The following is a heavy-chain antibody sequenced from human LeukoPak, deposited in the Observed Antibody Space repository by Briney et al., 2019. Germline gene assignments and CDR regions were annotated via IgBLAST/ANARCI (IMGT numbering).Heavy chain of an antibody. V-gene: IGHV1-2*02. J-gene: IGHJ4*02. D-gene: IGHD3-22*01. CDR1: GYTFTGYY. Sequence: ASVKVPRKASGYTFTGYYMHWVRQAPGQGPEWMGWINPNSGGTNYAQKFQGRVTMTRDTSISTAYMELNRLTSDDTAVYYCARAQTPSKSITMVVVVKPHFEYWGQGTLVTVSS. CDR2: INPNSGGT. CDR3: ARAQTPSKSITMVVVVKPHFEY.